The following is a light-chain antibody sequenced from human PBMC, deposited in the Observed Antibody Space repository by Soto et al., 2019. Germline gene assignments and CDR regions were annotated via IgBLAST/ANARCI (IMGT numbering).Light chain of an antibody. Sequence: DIQMTQSPSILSAYVGDRVTITCRASQSISSWLAWYQQKPGKAPNLLIYKASHLENGVPSRFSGSGSGTEFTLTISSLQPGDFATYYCQHYNTYPWTFGQGTKVAIK. J-gene: IGKJ1*01. CDR2: KAS. CDR3: QHYNTYPWT. V-gene: IGKV1-5*03. CDR1: QSISSW.